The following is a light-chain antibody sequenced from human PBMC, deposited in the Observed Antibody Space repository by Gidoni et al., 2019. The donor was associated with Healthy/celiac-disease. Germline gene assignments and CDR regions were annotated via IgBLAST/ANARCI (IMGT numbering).Light chain of an antibody. CDR1: QSVISY. CDR3: QQRSNWHT. V-gene: IGKV3-11*01. J-gene: IGKJ2*01. Sequence: SQSVISYLAWYQKKPGQAPRLLIYDASNRATGIPARFSGSGAGKDFTLTISSLEPEEFAVYYCQQRSNWHTFGQGTKLEIK. CDR2: DAS.